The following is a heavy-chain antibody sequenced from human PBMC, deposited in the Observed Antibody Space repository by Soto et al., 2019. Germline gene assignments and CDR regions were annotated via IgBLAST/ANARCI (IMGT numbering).Heavy chain of an antibody. V-gene: IGHV4-34*01. CDR2: INHSGST. CDR3: ARAHRSRIAAAGHYYYYYMDV. D-gene: IGHD6-13*01. CDR1: GGSFSGYY. Sequence: SETLSLTCAVYGGSFSGYYWSWIRQPPGKGLEWIGEINHSGSTNYNPSLKSRVTISVDTSKNQFSLKLSSVTAADTAVYYCARAHRSRIAAAGHYYYYYMDVWGKGTTVTVSS. J-gene: IGHJ6*03.